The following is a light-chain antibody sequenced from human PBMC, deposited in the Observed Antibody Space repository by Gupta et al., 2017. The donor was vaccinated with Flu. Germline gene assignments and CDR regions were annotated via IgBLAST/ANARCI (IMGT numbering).Light chain of an antibody. J-gene: IGLJ1*01. CDR2: KNN. CDR1: SSNIGRDY. Sequence: RIDIACSGSSSNIGRDYVHWYQQVAGTAPKLVIYKNNERPSGVPDRFSGSKSGTSASLAISGLRSEDEADYNGTAWDDSLSGYVFGAGTKVTVL. CDR3: TAWDDSLSGYV. V-gene: IGLV1-47*01.